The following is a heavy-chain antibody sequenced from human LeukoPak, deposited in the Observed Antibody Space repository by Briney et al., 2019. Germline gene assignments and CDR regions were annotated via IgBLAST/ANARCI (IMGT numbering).Heavy chain of an antibody. D-gene: IGHD3-10*01. CDR2: IIPIFGTA. V-gene: IGHV1-69*01. CDR1: GGTFSSYA. J-gene: IGHJ3*02. CDR3: ARDSTDYGSGSYYSVEDAFDI. Sequence: SVKVSCKAPGGTFSSYAISWVRQAPGQGLEWMGGIIPIFGTANYAQKFQGRVTITVDESTSTAYMELSSLRSEDTAVYYCARDSTDYGSGSYYSVEDAFDIWGQGTMVTVSS.